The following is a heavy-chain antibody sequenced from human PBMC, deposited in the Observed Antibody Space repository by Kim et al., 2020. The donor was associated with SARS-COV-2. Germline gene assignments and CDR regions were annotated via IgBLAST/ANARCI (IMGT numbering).Heavy chain of an antibody. J-gene: IGHJ6*02. CDR1: GYTFTSYD. V-gene: IGHV1-8*01. D-gene: IGHD6-13*01. Sequence: ASVKVSCKASGYTFTSYDINWVRQATGQGLEWMGWMNPNSGNTGYAQKFQGRVTMIRNTSISTAYMELSSLRSEDTAVYYCARGLAAEIYYYYYGMDVWGQGTTVTVSS. CDR3: ARGLAAEIYYYYYGMDV. CDR2: MNPNSGNT.